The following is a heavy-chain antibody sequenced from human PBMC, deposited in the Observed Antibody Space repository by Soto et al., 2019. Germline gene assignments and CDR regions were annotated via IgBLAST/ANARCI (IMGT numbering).Heavy chain of an antibody. CDR2: ISGSGGST. J-gene: IGHJ4*02. D-gene: IGHD1-26*01. CDR1: GFTFSSYA. Sequence: GGSLRLSCAASGFTFSSYAMSWVRQAPGKGLEWVSAISGSGGSTYYADSVKGRFTISRDNSKNTLYLQMNSLRAEDTAVYYCAKASYRYPGPSHDYWGQGTLVTVSS. V-gene: IGHV3-23*01. CDR3: AKASYRYPGPSHDY.